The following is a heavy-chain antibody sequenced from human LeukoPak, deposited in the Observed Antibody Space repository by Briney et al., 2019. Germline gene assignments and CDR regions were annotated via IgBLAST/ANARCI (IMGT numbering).Heavy chain of an antibody. D-gene: IGHD3-3*01. CDR3: ARSHYDFWSATPRWFDP. Sequence: SQTLSLTCTVSGGSISSGGYYWSWIRQHPGKGLEWIGYIYHSGSTYYNPSLKSRVTISVDGSKNQFSLKLSSVTAADTAVYYCARSHYDFWSATPRWFDPWGQGTLVTVSS. J-gene: IGHJ5*02. CDR1: GGSISSGGYY. CDR2: IYHSGST. V-gene: IGHV4-31*03.